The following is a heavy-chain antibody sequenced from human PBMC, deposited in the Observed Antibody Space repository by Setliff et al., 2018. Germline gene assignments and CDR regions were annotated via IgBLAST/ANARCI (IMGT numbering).Heavy chain of an antibody. CDR3: ARVWFGNMDV. CDR2: ISNSGGVK. J-gene: IGHJ6*03. D-gene: IGHD3-10*01. CDR1: GFTFSNYE. V-gene: IGHV3-48*03. Sequence: GGSLRLSCVASGFTFSNYEMNWVRQAPGKGLEWVSYISNSGGVKYYTDSVKGRFTFSRDNAKNSLYLQMNSLRAEDTAVYYCARVWFGNMDVWGKGTTVTVSS.